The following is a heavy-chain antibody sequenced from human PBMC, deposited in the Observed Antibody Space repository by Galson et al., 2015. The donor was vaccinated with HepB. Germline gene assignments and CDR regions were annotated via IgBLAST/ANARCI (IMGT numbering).Heavy chain of an antibody. Sequence: SLRLSCAASGFTFSSYSMNWVRQAPGKGLEWVSSISSSSSYVYYADSVKGRFTISRDNAKNSLYLQMNSLRAEDTAVYYCARDGIAAAGHHFDYWGQGTLVTVSS. J-gene: IGHJ4*02. CDR3: ARDGIAAAGHHFDY. V-gene: IGHV3-21*01. CDR1: GFTFSSYS. D-gene: IGHD6-13*01. CDR2: ISSSSSYV.